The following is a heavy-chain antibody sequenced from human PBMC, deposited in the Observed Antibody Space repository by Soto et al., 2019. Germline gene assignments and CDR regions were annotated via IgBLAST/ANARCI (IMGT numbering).Heavy chain of an antibody. D-gene: IGHD2-15*01. CDR1: GFTFSSYW. V-gene: IGHV3-7*01. CDR3: ARAGVRAVVAATFFDP. Sequence: GGSLRLSCAASGFTFSSYWMSWVRQAPGKGLEWVANIKQDGSEKYYVDSVKGRFTISRDNAKNSLYLQMNSLRAEDTAVYYCARAGVRAVVAATFFDPWGQGTLVTVSS. J-gene: IGHJ5*02. CDR2: IKQDGSEK.